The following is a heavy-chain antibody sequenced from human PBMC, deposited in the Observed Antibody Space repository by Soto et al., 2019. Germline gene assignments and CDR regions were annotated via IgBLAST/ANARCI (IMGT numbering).Heavy chain of an antibody. V-gene: IGHV4-31*03. D-gene: IGHD2-15*01. CDR3: ARDRGHCNGSACYWFDP. CDR1: GGSIRSGTYY. CDR2: IYYSGST. J-gene: IGHJ5*02. Sequence: PSETLSLTCTVSGGSIRSGTYYWSWIRQHPGKGLEWIGYIYYSGSTYYNPSLESRVTISVDMSKNQFSLKLDSVTAADTAVYYCARDRGHCNGSACYWFDPWGQGTLVTVSS.